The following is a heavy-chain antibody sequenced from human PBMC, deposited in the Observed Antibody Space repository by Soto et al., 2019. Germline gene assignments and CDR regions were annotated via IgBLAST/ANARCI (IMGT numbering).Heavy chain of an antibody. V-gene: IGHV3-48*02. CDR1: GFTFSSYS. J-gene: IGHJ6*02. Sequence: GGSLRLSCAASGFTFSSYSMNWVRQAPGKGLEWVSYISSSSSTIYYADSVKGRFTISRDNAKNSLYLQMNSLRDEDTAVYYCARDXWGYCSGGSCYSPGYYYGMDVWGQGTTVTVSS. CDR3: ARDXWGYCSGGSCYSPGYYYGMDV. CDR2: ISSSSSTI. D-gene: IGHD2-15*01.